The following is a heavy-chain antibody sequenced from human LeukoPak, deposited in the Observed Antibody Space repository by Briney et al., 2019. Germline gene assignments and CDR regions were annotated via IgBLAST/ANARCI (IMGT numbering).Heavy chain of an antibody. CDR3: AGFPAAIRAYYYYMDV. Sequence: SETLSLTSRVSGGSITSGSYYWSWIRQTAGKGLEWIRRIYASASGSTNYNPSLKGRVTISLDTSKSQFSLKLTSVTAVDTAVYYCAGFPAAIRAYYYYMDVWGKGTTVTVSS. CDR2: IYASASGST. J-gene: IGHJ6*03. D-gene: IGHD2-2*02. CDR1: GGSITSGSYY. V-gene: IGHV4-61*02.